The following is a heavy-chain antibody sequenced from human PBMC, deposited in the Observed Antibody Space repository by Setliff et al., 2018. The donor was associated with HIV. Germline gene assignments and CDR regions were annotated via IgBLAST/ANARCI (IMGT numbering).Heavy chain of an antibody. Sequence: PSETLSLTCTVSGGSISSGDYYWSWIRQPPGKGLEWIGYVHYSGSTSYNPSFKSRVTISVDTSKNQFSLRLSSVTAADTAVYYCARGLGGYCSSVSCYEADHWGQGTLVTVSS. CDR2: VHYSGST. CDR1: GGSISSGDYY. D-gene: IGHD2-2*01. CDR3: ARGLGGYCSSVSCYEADH. V-gene: IGHV4-61*08. J-gene: IGHJ5*02.